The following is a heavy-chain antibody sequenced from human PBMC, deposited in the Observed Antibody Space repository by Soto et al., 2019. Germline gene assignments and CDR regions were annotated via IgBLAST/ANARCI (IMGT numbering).Heavy chain of an antibody. D-gene: IGHD6-19*01. CDR3: ARGYSSGWFQVGAFAI. Sequence: LRLSCAASGFTFSSYWMHSVRQAPGKGLVWVSRINSDGSSTSYADSVKGRFTISRDNAKNTLYLQMNSLRAEYTAVYYCARGYSSGWFQVGAFAIWGQGTMLTVSS. CDR1: GFTFSSYW. J-gene: IGHJ3*02. CDR2: INSDGSST. V-gene: IGHV3-74*01.